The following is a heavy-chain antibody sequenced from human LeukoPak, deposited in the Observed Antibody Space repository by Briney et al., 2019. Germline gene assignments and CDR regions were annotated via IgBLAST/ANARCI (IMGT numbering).Heavy chain of an antibody. J-gene: IGHJ4*02. Sequence: SETLSLTCTVSGGSIISTSYYWGWIRQPPGKGLEWIGTIYYSGSTYYNPSLKSRVTISVDTSKNQFSLKLSSVTAADTAVYYCARCVWGSYRHTLFDYWGQGTLVTVSS. CDR2: IYYSGST. CDR1: GGSIISTSYY. D-gene: IGHD3-16*02. V-gene: IGHV4-39*07. CDR3: ARCVWGSYRHTLFDY.